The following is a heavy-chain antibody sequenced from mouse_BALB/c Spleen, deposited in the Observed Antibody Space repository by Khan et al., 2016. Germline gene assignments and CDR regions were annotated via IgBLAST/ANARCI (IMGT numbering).Heavy chain of an antibody. CDR2: ISYSGRT. J-gene: IGHJ3*01. CDR1: GYSITSDYA. V-gene: IGHV3-2*02. D-gene: IGHD1-1*01. CDR3: ATTVVAPRFAY. Sequence: EVQLQESGPGLVKPSQSLSLTCTVTGYSITSDYAWNWIRQFPGNKLEWMGYISYSGRTSYNPSLKSRISITRDTSKNQFFLQLNSVTTEDTATYYCATTVVAPRFAYWGQGTLVTVSA.